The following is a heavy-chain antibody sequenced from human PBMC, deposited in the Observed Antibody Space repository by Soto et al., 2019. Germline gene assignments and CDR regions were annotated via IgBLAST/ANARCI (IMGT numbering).Heavy chain of an antibody. CDR3: ARHRTAYSSGWFDN. D-gene: IGHD6-19*01. J-gene: IGHJ4*02. V-gene: IGHV4-39*01. Sequence: QPQLQESGPGLVKPSETLSLTCTVSGGSISSSTYYWGWIRQPPGKGLEWIGTISYIGSTFYNPSLDSRVIISVDTSKNQFSLKLNSVTAADTAIYYCARHRTAYSSGWFDNWGQGTLVTVSS. CDR1: GGSISSSTYY. CDR2: ISYIGST.